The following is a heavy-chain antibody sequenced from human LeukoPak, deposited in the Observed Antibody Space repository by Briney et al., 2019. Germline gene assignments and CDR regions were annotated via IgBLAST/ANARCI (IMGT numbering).Heavy chain of an antibody. V-gene: IGHV3-53*01. D-gene: IGHD3-10*01. CDR1: GFTVSSNY. CDR3: ARDLGRAFDY. J-gene: IGHJ4*02. Sequence: PGGSLRLSCTASGFTVSSNYMSWVRQSPGKGLEWVSVIYSGGSTYYADSVKGRFTISRDNSKNTLYLQMNSLRAEDTAVYYCARDLGRAFDYWGQGTLVTVSS. CDR2: IYSGGST.